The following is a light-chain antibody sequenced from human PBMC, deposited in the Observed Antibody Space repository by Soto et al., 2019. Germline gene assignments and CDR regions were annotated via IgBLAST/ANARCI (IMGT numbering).Light chain of an antibody. CDR1: QSVFSN. V-gene: IGKV3-15*01. CDR3: QQYNNWPPCT. Sequence: EIVMTQSPATLSVSPGERATLSCRASQSVFSNLAWYQQKPGQAPRLLIYGASTRSTGIPARFSGSGSGTEFTLTISSLQSEDFAVYYCQQYNNWPPCTFGQGTKVEIK. J-gene: IGKJ1*01. CDR2: GAS.